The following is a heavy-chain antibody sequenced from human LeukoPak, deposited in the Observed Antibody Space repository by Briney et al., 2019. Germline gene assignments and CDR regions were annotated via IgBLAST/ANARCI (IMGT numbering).Heavy chain of an antibody. D-gene: IGHD2-21*02. CDR1: GFSISSGYY. CDR3: ARDMTSYFDY. J-gene: IGHJ4*02. CDR2: LYHSGNT. Sequence: SETLSLTCTVSGFSISSGYYWGWIRQSPGKGLEWIGSLYHSGNTYYNPSLKSRVTISVDTSKNQFSLKLSSVTAADTAVYYCARDMTSYFDYWGQGTLVTVSS. V-gene: IGHV4-38-2*02.